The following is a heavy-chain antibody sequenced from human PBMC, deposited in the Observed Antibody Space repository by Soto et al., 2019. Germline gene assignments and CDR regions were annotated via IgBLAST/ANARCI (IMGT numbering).Heavy chain of an antibody. D-gene: IGHD3-10*01. V-gene: IGHV3-9*01. CDR3: AKDMGGNVLLWFGDRRRGYYYGMDV. Sequence: EVQLVESGGGLVQPGRSLRLSCAASGFTFDDYAMHWVRQAPGKGLEWVSGISWNSGSIGYADSVKGRFTISRDNAKGSLYLQINNLRAEDTALYYCAKDMGGNVLLWFGDRRRGYYYGMDVWGQGTTVTVSS. J-gene: IGHJ6*02. CDR1: GFTFDDYA. CDR2: ISWNSGSI.